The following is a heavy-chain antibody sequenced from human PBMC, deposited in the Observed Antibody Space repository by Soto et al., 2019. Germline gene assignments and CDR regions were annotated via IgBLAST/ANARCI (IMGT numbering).Heavy chain of an antibody. CDR2: IIPIFGTA. CDR1: GGTFSSYA. Sequence: GASVKVSCKASGGTFSSYAISWVRQAPGQGLEWMGGIIPIFGTADYAQKFQGRATITADESTSTAYMELSSLRSEDTAVYYCASPPNESSGYYYGMDVWGQGTTVTVSS. V-gene: IGHV1-69*13. D-gene: IGHD6-19*01. J-gene: IGHJ6*02. CDR3: ASPPNESSGYYYGMDV.